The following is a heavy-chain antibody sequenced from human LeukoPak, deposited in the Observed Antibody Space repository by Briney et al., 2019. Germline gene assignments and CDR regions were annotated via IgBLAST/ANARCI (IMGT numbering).Heavy chain of an antibody. CDR2: INPNSGGT. CDR1: GYTFTGYY. CDR3: ARGIAVAGYYYYYMDV. V-gene: IGHV1-2*02. D-gene: IGHD6-19*01. J-gene: IGHJ6*03. Sequence: GASVKVSCKASGYTFTGYYMHWVRQAPGQGLEWMGWINPNSGGTNYAQKFQGRVTMTRDTSISTAYMELSSLRSEDTAVYYCARGIAVAGYYYYYMDVWGKGTTVTVSS.